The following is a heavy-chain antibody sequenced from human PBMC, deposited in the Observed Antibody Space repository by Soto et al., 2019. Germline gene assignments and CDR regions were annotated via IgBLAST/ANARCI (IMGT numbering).Heavy chain of an antibody. CDR3: ARGSPYSSSWYWTPSCWFDP. D-gene: IGHD6-13*01. Sequence: PSETLSLTCTVSGGSISSGGYYWSWIRQHPGKGLEWIGYIYYSGSTYYNPSLKSRVTISVDTSKNQFSLKLSSVTAADTAVYYCARGSPYSSSWYWTPSCWFDPWGQGTLVTVSS. CDR2: IYYSGST. CDR1: GGSISSGGYY. V-gene: IGHV4-31*03. J-gene: IGHJ5*02.